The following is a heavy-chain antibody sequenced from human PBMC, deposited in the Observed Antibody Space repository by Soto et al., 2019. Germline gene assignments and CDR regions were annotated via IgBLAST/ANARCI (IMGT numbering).Heavy chain of an antibody. J-gene: IGHJ4*02. V-gene: IGHV3-48*01. CDR1: GFTFSSYS. CDR3: ARWEIVATTYYFDY. Sequence: GGSLRLSCAASGFTFSSYSMNWVRQAPGKGLEWVSYISSSSSTIYYADSVKGRFTISRDNAKNSLYLQMNSLRAEDTAVYYCARWEIVATTYYFDYWGQGTLVTVSS. D-gene: IGHD5-12*01. CDR2: ISSSSSTI.